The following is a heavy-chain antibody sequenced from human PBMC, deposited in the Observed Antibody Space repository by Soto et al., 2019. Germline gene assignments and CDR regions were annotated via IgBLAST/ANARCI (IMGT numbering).Heavy chain of an antibody. CDR2: INHSGST. V-gene: IGHV4-34*01. D-gene: IGHD3-10*01. CDR3: AKEVWGSGRIRFDP. Sequence: QVQLQQWGAGLLKPSETLSLTCAVYGGSFSDYYWSWIRQPPGKGLEWIGEINHSGSTNYNPSLKSRANISVDTSKNQFSLKPSSVTAADTAVYYCAKEVWGSGRIRFDPWGQGTLVTVSS. J-gene: IGHJ5*02. CDR1: GGSFSDYY.